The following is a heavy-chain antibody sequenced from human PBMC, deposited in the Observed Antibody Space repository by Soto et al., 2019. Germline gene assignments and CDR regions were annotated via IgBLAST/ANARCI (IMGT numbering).Heavy chain of an antibody. J-gene: IGHJ4*02. D-gene: IGHD4-17*01. V-gene: IGHV4-59*01. CDR2: IYYSGST. CDR1: GGSISSYY. Sequence: QVQLQESGPGLVKPSETLSLTCTVSGGSISSYYWSWIRQPPGKGLEWMGYIYYSGSTNYNPSRTIRVPISVATSNNLFSMKQSSVTAADTAVNYCARHYGGNFDSWGQGTLVTVSS. CDR3: ARHYGGNFDS.